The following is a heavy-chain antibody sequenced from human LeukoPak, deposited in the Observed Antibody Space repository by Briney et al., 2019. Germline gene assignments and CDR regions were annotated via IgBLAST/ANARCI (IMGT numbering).Heavy chain of an antibody. CDR1: GFTVSSNY. CDR2: IFSGGST. D-gene: IGHD4-17*01. Sequence: GGSLRLSCAASGFTVSSNYMSWVRQAPGKGLVWASIIFSGGSTYYADSVKGRFTISRDNSKNTLYLQMNSLRAEDTAVYYCAREAVTRSYFDYWGQGTLVTVSS. V-gene: IGHV3-53*01. CDR3: AREAVTRSYFDY. J-gene: IGHJ4*02.